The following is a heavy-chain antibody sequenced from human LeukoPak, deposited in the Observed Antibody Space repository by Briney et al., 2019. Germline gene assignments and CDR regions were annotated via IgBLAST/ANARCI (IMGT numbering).Heavy chain of an antibody. CDR2: IWYDGSNK. J-gene: IGHJ3*02. CDR3: AKMTGYGNVNDAFDI. D-gene: IGHD4-17*01. CDR1: GFTFSSYA. V-gene: IGHV3-33*06. Sequence: GGSLRLSCAASGFTFSSYAMSWVRQAPGKGLEWVAVIWYDGSNKYYADSVKGRFTISRDNSKNTLYLQMNSLRAEDTAVYYCAKMTGYGNVNDAFDIWGQGTMVTVSS.